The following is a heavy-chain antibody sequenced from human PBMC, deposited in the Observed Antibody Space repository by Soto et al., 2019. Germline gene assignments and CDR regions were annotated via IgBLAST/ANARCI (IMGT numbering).Heavy chain of an antibody. CDR1: GFTFSSYS. V-gene: IGHV3-21*01. CDR3: ARDQPGYSYGYGLGY. Sequence: EVQLVESGGGLVKPGGSLRLSCAASGFTFSSYSMNWVRQAPGKGLEWVSSISSSSSYIYYADSVKGRFTISRDNAKNSLYLQMNSLRAEETAVYYCARDQPGYSYGYGLGYWGQGTPVTTSS. J-gene: IGHJ4*02. CDR2: ISSSSSYI. D-gene: IGHD5-18*01.